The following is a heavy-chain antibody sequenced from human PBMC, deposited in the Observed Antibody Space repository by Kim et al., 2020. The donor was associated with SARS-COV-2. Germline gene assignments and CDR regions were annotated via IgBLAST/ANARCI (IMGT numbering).Heavy chain of an antibody. V-gene: IGHV3-21*01. J-gene: IGHJ6*02. Sequence: SVTGPFTISRDNAKNSLYLQMNSLRAEDTAVYYCARGGRESGYYYYGMDVWGQGTTVTVSS. CDR3: ARGGRESGYYYYGMDV.